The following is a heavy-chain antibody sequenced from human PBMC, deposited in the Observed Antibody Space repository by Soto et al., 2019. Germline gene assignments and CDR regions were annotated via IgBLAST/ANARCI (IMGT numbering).Heavy chain of an antibody. V-gene: IGHV4-30-2*01. CDR1: GGYISGGYYS. CDR3: ATFRKFFQI. Sequence: QLQLQESGSGLVKPSQTLSLTCAVSGGYISGGYYSWSWIRQPPGKGLEGSGFIYNSGSTDHNSSLKSRVPISVARSKNHCFLNLTSVTAAETAVYYCATFRKFFQIWGKEPKVTVSS. J-gene: IGHJ3*02. CDR2: IYNSGST.